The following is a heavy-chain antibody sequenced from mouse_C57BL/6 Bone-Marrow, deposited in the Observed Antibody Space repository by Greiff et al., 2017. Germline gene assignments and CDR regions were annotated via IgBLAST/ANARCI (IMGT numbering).Heavy chain of an antibody. D-gene: IGHD6-1*01. J-gene: IGHJ2*01. CDR1: GYTFTSYT. CDR3: ARSPLLATRNY. Sequence: QVQLQQSGAELARPGASVKMSCKASGYTFTSYTMHWVKQRPGQGLEWIGYINPSSGYTKYNQKFKDKATLTADKSSSTAYMQLSSLTSEDSAVXYCARSPLLATRNYWGQGTTLTVSA. CDR2: INPSSGYT. V-gene: IGHV1-4*01.